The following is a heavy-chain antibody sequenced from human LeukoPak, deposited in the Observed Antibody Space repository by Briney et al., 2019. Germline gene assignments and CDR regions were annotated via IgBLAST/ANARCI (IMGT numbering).Heavy chain of an antibody. V-gene: IGHV3-7*03. CDR1: GFTFSSYW. CDR3: AKGMLIAPYYDILTGYYGGYFDY. CDR2: IKEDGSEK. D-gene: IGHD3-9*01. J-gene: IGHJ4*02. Sequence: PGGSLRLSCAASGFTFSSYWMSWVRQAPGKGLEWVANIKEDGSEKYYVDSVKGRFTISRDNAKNSLYLQMNSLRAEDTAVYYCAKGMLIAPYYDILTGYYGGYFDYWGQGTLVTVSS.